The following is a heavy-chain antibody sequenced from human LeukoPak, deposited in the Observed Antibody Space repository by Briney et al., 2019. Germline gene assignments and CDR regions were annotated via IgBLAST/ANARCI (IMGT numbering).Heavy chain of an antibody. V-gene: IGHV3-48*03. CDR2: ISSSGSTI. CDR1: GFSFSSYE. D-gene: IGHD6-6*01. CDR3: AGIAARHWIDY. Sequence: GGSLRLSCAASGFSFSSYEMNWVRQAPGKGLEWVSYISSSGSTIYYADSVKGRFTISRDNAKNSLYLQMSSLRAEDTAVYYCAGIAARHWIDYWGQGTLVTVSS. J-gene: IGHJ4*02.